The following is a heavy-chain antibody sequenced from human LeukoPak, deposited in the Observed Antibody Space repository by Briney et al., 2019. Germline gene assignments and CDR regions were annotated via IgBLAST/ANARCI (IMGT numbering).Heavy chain of an antibody. CDR3: ARLLGSSTEIAY. CDR1: VGSISSYY. CDR2: IYYSWST. D-gene: IGHD3-16*01. J-gene: IGHJ4*02. Sequence: PSETLSLTYTLSVGSISSYYWSWLHQPPRKGLEWIGYIYYSWSTNYNPSVNSRVTISVDTPNNQFSLKLRSVTAADTAVYYCARLLGSSTEIAYWGQGTLVTVSS. V-gene: IGHV4-59*08.